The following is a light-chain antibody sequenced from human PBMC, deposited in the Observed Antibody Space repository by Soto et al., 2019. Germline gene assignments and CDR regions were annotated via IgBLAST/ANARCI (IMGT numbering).Light chain of an antibody. CDR3: TSYAGNNNFEV. V-gene: IGLV2-8*01. CDR2: EVT. J-gene: IGLJ1*01. CDR1: SSDFGAYNY. Sequence: QSALTQPPPASGSPGQSVTISCTGTSSDFGAYNYVSWYQQHPGKAPKVMIYEVTKRPSGVPDRFSGSKSGNTASLTVSGLLAEDEADYYCTSYAGNNNFEVFGTGTKVTVL.